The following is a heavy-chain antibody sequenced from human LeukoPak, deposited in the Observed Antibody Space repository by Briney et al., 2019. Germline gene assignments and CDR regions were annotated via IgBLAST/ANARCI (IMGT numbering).Heavy chain of an antibody. V-gene: IGHV4-61*02. CDR3: ARVGTAGTYRDNYFDF. CDR1: GTSLNSGSRY. Sequence: SETLPLTCSVSGTSLNSGSRYWSWIRQPAGKGLEWVGRVYASGSTNYNPSLKSRVTISIDTSRNHFSLKMTSVTAADTAVYYCARVGTAGTYRDNYFDFWGQGALVTVSS. D-gene: IGHD3-16*02. CDR2: VYASGST. J-gene: IGHJ4*02.